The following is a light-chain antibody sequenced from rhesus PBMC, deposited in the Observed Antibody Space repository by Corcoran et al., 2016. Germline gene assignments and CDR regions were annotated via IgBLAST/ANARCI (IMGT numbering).Light chain of an antibody. CDR2: SAS. Sequence: DIQMTQSPSSLSASVGDTVTITCRASQSFSSSLAWYQKKPGKAPKLLIYSASSLQSGVPSRFSGSKSGTDLTLTISSLQPEDVASYYCQQYYSDPYTFGQGTKVEIK. J-gene: IGKJ2*01. CDR3: QQYYSDPYT. CDR1: QSFSSS. V-gene: IGKV1-46*01.